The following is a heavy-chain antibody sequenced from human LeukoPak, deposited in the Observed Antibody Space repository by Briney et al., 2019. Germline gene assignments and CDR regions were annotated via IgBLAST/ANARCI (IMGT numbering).Heavy chain of an antibody. CDR2: ISSSSSYI. Sequence: GGSLRLSCAASGFTFSITAMTWVRQAPGKGLEWVSSISSSSSYIYYADSVKGRFTISRDNAKNSLYLQMNSLRAEDTAVYYCARDPGITVAGDYFDYWGQGTLVTVSS. CDR1: GFTFSITA. J-gene: IGHJ4*02. CDR3: ARDPGITVAGDYFDY. V-gene: IGHV3-21*01. D-gene: IGHD6-19*01.